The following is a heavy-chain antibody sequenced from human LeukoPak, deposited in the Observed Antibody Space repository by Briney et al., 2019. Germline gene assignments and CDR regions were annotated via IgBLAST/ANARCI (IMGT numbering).Heavy chain of an antibody. Sequence: GESLKISSKGSGYSFTSYWISWVRQMPGKGLEWMGRIDPSDSYTNYSPSFQGHVTISADKSISTAYLQWSSLKASDTAMYYCARIEYYYGSGSYSYFDYWGQGTLVTVSS. D-gene: IGHD3-10*01. CDR1: GYSFTSYW. CDR2: IDPSDSYT. J-gene: IGHJ4*02. V-gene: IGHV5-10-1*01. CDR3: ARIEYYYGSGSYSYFDY.